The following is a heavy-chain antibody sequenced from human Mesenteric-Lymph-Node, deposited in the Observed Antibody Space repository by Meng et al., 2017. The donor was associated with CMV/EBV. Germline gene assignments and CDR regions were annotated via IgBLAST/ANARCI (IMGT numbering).Heavy chain of an antibody. CDR2: INPNSGGT. D-gene: IGHD1-20*01. J-gene: IGHJ4*02. V-gene: IGHV1-2*02. CDR1: GYTFTGYY. Sequence: ASVNVSCKASGYTFTGYYMHWVRQAPGQGLEWMGWINPNSGGTNYAQKFQGRVTMTRDTSISTAYMELSRLRSDDTAVYYCARDSRYNWNARPRYYFDYWGQGTLVTVSS. CDR3: ARDSRYNWNARPRYYFDY.